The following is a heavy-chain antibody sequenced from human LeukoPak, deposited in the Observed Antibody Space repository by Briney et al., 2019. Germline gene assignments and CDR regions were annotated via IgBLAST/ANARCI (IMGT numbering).Heavy chain of an antibody. D-gene: IGHD2/OR15-2a*01. V-gene: IGHV3-33*08. J-gene: IGHJ3*02. CDR3: ARDSMEHPGGDAFDI. CDR2: VLYDGSKR. CDR1: EFTFSNYG. Sequence: GGSLRLSCAASEFTFSNYGLHWVRQAPGKGLEWVAVVLYDGSKRYYADSVKGRFTISRDNSKNTLYLQMNSLRAEDTAVYYCARDSMEHPGGDAFDIWGQGTMVTVSS.